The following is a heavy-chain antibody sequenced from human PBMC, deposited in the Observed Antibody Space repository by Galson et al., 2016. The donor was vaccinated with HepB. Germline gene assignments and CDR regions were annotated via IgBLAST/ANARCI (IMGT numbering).Heavy chain of an antibody. V-gene: IGHV3-23*01. CDR1: GFTYDTYA. D-gene: IGHD3-22*01. J-gene: IGHJ4*02. Sequence: SLRLSCAASGFTYDTYALSWVRQAPGKGLEWVSSISRTGEYTYYADSVRGRFVISRDNSKNTLYLEVDSLRADDAALYYCAKVAPPYDNSGYYYFDHWGQGTLVTVSS. CDR3: AKVAPPYDNSGYYYFDH. CDR2: ISRTGEYT.